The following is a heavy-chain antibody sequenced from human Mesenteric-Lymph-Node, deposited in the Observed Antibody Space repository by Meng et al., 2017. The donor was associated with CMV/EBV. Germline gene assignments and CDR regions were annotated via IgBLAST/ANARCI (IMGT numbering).Heavy chain of an antibody. J-gene: IGHJ4*02. D-gene: IGHD3-16*01. CDR1: GFTFSSYS. CDR3: TTGELRLLGPLDN. Sequence: GESLKISCAASGFTFSSYSMNWVRQAPGKGLEWVSSISSSSSYIYYADSVKGRFTISRDNAKNSLYLQMNSLKTEDTAVYYCTTGELRLLGPLDNWGQGTLVTVSS. V-gene: IGHV3-21*03. CDR2: ISSSSSYI.